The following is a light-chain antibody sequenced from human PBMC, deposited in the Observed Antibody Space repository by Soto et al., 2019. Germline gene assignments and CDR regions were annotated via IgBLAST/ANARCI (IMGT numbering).Light chain of an antibody. CDR2: KAS. Sequence: DIAMTQSPPALSASVGDRVTITCRASQSISSWLAWYQQKPGKAPKLLIYKASSLDSVVPSRFSGSGSGTEFTLTISSLQPDDFATYYCQQYNSYPLTFGGGTKVEI. J-gene: IGKJ4*01. V-gene: IGKV1-5*03. CDR3: QQYNSYPLT. CDR1: QSISSW.